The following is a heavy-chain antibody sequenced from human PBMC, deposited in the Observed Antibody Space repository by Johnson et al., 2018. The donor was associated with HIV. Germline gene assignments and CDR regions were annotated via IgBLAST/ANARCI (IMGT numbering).Heavy chain of an antibody. CDR3: AKDVIMITFGGIFDI. D-gene: IGHD3-16*01. V-gene: IGHV3-30*02. J-gene: IGHJ3*02. Sequence: QVKLVESGGGVVQPGGSLRLSCAASGFTFSSFGMHWIRQAAGKGLEWVAFVQYDGTDKYYADSVEGRFTISRDNSKNTLYLQMNSLRAEDTAVYYCAKDVIMITFGGIFDIWGQGTRVTVSS. CDR1: GFTFSSFG. CDR2: VQYDGTDK.